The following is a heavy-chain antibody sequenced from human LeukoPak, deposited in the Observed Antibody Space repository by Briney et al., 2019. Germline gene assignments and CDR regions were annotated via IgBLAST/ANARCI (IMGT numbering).Heavy chain of an antibody. Sequence: SETLSLTCTVSGGSISSYYWSWIRQPPGKGLEWVAYIYYSGSTNYNPSLKSRVTISVDTSKNRFSLKLSSVTAADTAVYYCARARSRYNWNDGLDYWGQGTLVTVSS. V-gene: IGHV4-59*01. CDR1: GGSISSYY. CDR2: IYYSGST. CDR3: ARARSRYNWNDGLDY. D-gene: IGHD1-20*01. J-gene: IGHJ4*02.